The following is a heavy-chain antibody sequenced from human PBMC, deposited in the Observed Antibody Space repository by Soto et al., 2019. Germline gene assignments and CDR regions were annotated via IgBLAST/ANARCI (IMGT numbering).Heavy chain of an antibody. Sequence: EVQLVETGGGLIQPGGSLRLSCAASGFTGSGNYMSWVRHAPGKGLEWVSVIYNGGGTYYADSVKGRFTISRDNSKNTLYLQMNRLSAEDTAVYYCASTRGSSYDYWVPGTLVTVSS. V-gene: IGHV3-53*02. CDR2: IYNGGGT. CDR1: GFTGSGNY. CDR3: ASTRGSSYDY. D-gene: IGHD2-15*01. J-gene: IGHJ4*02.